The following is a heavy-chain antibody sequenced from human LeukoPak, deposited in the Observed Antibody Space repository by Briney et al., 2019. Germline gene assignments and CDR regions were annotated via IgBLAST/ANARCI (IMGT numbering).Heavy chain of an antibody. V-gene: IGHV3-21*01. CDR2: ISSSSYI. CDR3: ARDSGYDFPLDY. D-gene: IGHD5-12*01. Sequence: GGSLRLSCAASGFTFSSYSMNWVRQAPGKGLEWVSSISSSSYIYYADSVKGRFTISRDNAKNSLYLQMNSLRAEDTAVYYCARDSGYDFPLDYWGQGTLVTVS. CDR1: GFTFSSYS. J-gene: IGHJ4*02.